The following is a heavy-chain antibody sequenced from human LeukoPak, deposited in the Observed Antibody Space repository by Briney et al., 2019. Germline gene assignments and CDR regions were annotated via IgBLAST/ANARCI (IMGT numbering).Heavy chain of an antibody. D-gene: IGHD4-17*01. Sequence: GGSLRLSCAVSGFIFSSYAMSWVRQAPGKGLEWVSGISSSGGRPYYADSVKGRFTISRDNSKNTVYLQMNSLRVEDTAVYYCAKEVSNGDYNILGYYYNGMDVWGQGTTVTVSS. CDR1: GFIFSSYA. CDR2: ISSSGGRP. CDR3: AKEVSNGDYNILGYYYNGMDV. V-gene: IGHV3-23*01. J-gene: IGHJ6*02.